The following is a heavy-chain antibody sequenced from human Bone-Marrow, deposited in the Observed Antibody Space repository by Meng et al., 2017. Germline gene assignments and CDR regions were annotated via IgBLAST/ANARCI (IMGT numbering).Heavy chain of an antibody. CDR3: ARGPTTMAHDFNY. CDR2: INHSGST. V-gene: IGHV4-34*01. J-gene: IGHJ4*02. D-gene: IGHD4-11*01. CDR1: GGSFSDYY. Sequence: VQLQESGPGLWKPSWPLSLTCFVSGGSFSDYYWSWIRQPPGKGLEWIGEINHSGSTNYNPSLESRATISVDTSQNNLSLKLSSVTAADSAVYYCARGPTTMAHDFNYWGQGTLVTVSS.